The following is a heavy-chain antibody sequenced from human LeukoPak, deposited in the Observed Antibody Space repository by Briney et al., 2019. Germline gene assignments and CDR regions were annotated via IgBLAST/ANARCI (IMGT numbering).Heavy chain of an antibody. Sequence: ASVKVSCKAAGYIFTNFAMYWVRQAPGQRLEWMGWISAVNGNTKYSQKFQGRVTITRDTSANTGYMELSSLRSEDTAVYYCARDGYSYGQKRGIDYWGQGTLVSVSS. V-gene: IGHV1-3*01. CDR3: ARDGYSYGQKRGIDY. D-gene: IGHD5-18*01. CDR1: GYIFTNFA. J-gene: IGHJ4*02. CDR2: ISAVNGNT.